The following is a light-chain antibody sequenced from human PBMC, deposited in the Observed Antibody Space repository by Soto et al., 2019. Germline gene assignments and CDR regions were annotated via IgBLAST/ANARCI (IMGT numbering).Light chain of an antibody. CDR2: DAS. Sequence: EIVLTQSPATLSLSPGERATLSCRASQSVSSYLAWYQQKPGQAPRLLIYDASYRATGIPDRFSGGGSGTDFTLTISSLEPEDFAGYYCQQYGRSPALFTFGPGTKVDIK. CDR1: QSVSSY. J-gene: IGKJ3*01. V-gene: IGKV3-11*01. CDR3: QQYGRSPALFT.